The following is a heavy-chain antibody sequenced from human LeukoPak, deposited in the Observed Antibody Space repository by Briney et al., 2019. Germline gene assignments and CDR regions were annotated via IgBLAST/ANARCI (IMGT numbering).Heavy chain of an antibody. J-gene: IGHJ4*02. V-gene: IGHV4-59*01. Sequence: SETLSLTCTVSGGSINSYYWSWIRQPPGRGLEWVGSIHYSGSTSYNPSLRSRVTISVDKSKNQFFLKLSSVTATDTAVYYCASGSSGWGDYWGQGALVTVSS. CDR2: IHYSGST. D-gene: IGHD6-19*01. CDR3: ASGSSGWGDY. CDR1: GGSINSYY.